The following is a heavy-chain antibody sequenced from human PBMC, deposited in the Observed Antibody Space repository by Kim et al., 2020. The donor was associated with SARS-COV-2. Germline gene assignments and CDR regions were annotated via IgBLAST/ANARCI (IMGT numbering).Heavy chain of an antibody. CDR1: GFTFSSYA. D-gene: IGHD2-15*01. Sequence: GGSLRLSCAASGFTFSSYAMSWVRQAPGKGLEWVSAISGSGGSTYYADSVKGRFTISRDNSKNTLYLQMNSLRAEDTAVYYCAKAGDIVVVVAAFQHWGQGTLVTVSS. CDR2: ISGSGGST. V-gene: IGHV3-23*01. CDR3: AKAGDIVVVVAAFQH. J-gene: IGHJ1*01.